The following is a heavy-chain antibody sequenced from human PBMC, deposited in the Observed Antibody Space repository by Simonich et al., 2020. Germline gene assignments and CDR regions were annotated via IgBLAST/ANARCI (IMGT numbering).Heavy chain of an antibody. CDR2: IYYSGST. V-gene: IGHV4-59*08. D-gene: IGHD3-3*01. CDR3: ASRGWSGYYDY. CDR1: GGSISSYY. J-gene: IGHJ4*02. Sequence: QVQLQESGPGLVKPSETLSLTCTVSGGSISSYYGSWIRQPPGTGLEWIGYIYYSGSTNAHPSRKSRGTISIDTSKNQFSLKLSSVTAADTAVYYCASRGWSGYYDYWSQGTLVTVSS.